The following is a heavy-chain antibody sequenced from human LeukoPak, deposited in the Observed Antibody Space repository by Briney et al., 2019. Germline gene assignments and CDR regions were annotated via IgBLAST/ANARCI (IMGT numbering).Heavy chain of an antibody. J-gene: IGHJ4*02. Sequence: SETLSLTCTVSGGSISTYNWMWIRQPPGKGLEWMMYIYYSANTNYHTSLNSRTTISLDMSNKPFSLRSKPVAAGATAGYFCARRKAAPGEYFFDSWGQGTLVTVSS. CDR3: ARRKAAPGEYFFDS. CDR2: IYYSANT. V-gene: IGHV4-59*08. D-gene: IGHD6-13*01. CDR1: GGSISTYN.